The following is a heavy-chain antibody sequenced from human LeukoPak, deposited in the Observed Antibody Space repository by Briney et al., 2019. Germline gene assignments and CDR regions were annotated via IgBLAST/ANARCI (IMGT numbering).Heavy chain of an antibody. CDR2: ISYDGSNK. CDR1: GFTFSSYG. Sequence: GRSLRLSCAASGFTFSSYGMHWVRQAPGKGLEWVAVISYDGSNKYYADSVKGRFTISRDNSENTLYLQMNSLRAEDTAVYYCARDRLGGPYDSSGYYYPLWGQGTLVTVSS. V-gene: IGHV3-30*03. CDR3: ARDRLGGPYDSSGYYYPL. J-gene: IGHJ4*02. D-gene: IGHD3-22*01.